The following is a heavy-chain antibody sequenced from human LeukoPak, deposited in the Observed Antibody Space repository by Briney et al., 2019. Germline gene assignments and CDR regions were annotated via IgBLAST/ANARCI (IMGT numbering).Heavy chain of an antibody. V-gene: IGHV1-2*02. D-gene: IGHD2-2*01. CDR3: ARIYCSSTNCDFFDY. CDR1: GYTFTDYY. CDR2: INPNRGGT. J-gene: IGHJ4*02. Sequence: ASVTVSCKASGYTFTDYYMHWVRQAPGQGLEWMGWINPNRGGTNYAQKFQGRVTMTRDTSISTAYMELSRLRSDDTAVYYCARIYCSSTNCDFFDYWGQGTLVTVSS.